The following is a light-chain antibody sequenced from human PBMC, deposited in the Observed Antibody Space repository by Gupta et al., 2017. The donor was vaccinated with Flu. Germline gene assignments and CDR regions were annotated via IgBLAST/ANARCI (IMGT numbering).Light chain of an antibody. V-gene: IGLV1-47*01. CDR1: SSNIGSTF. CDR3: AAWDDGLRGFV. J-gene: IGLJ1*01. Sequence: QSVLTQPPSASGTPGQRVTLSCSGSSSNIGSTFVYWYQQLPGMAPRLLIYRNDQRPSGVPDRVSGSKSGTSASLAISGLRAEDEADYYCAAWDDGLRGFVFGAGTKVTVL. CDR2: RND.